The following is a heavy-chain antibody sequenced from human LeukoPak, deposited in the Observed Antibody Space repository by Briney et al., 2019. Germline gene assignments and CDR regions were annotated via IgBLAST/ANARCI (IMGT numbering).Heavy chain of an antibody. CDR3: ARESAEYSSGWVLLYYYYYMDV. J-gene: IGHJ6*03. Sequence: GASVKVSCKASGGTFSSYAISWVRQAPGQGLEWMGGIIPIFGTANYAQKLQGRVTMTTDTSTSTAYMELRSLRSDDTAVYYCARESAEYSSGWVLLYYYYYMDVWGKGTTVTVSS. V-gene: IGHV1-69*05. CDR2: IIPIFGTA. CDR1: GGTFSSYA. D-gene: IGHD6-19*01.